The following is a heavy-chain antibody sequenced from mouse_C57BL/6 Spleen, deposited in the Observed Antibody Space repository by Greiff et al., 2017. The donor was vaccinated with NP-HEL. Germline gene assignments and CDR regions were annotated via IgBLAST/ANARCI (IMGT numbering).Heavy chain of an antibody. D-gene: IGHD2-4*01. J-gene: IGHJ3*01. CDR1: GYSITSGYD. Sequence: EVKLMESGPGMVKPSQSLSLTCTVTGYSITSGYDWHWIRHFPGNKLEWMGYISYSGSTNYNPSLKSRISITHDASKNHFFLKLNSVTTEDTATYYCARGDYGPFAYWGQGTLVTVSA. CDR2: ISYSGST. CDR3: ARGDYGPFAY. V-gene: IGHV3-1*01.